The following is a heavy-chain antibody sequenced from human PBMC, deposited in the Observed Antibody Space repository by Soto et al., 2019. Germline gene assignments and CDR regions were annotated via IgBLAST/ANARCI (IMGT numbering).Heavy chain of an antibody. Sequence: ASVKVSCKTSGYTFSSYTIAWVRQAPGQGLEWLGWISPDDGNTEYEQKFQGRVTMTADTLTNNAYMELRSLKYDDTAVYYCARVEAPFGESLHWGQGTPVTASS. CDR2: ISPDDGNT. CDR1: GYTFSSYT. J-gene: IGHJ4*02. V-gene: IGHV1-18*01. CDR3: ARVEAPFGESLH. D-gene: IGHD3-10*01.